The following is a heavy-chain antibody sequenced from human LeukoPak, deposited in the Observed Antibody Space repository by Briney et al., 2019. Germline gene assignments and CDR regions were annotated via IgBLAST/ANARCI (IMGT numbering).Heavy chain of an antibody. CDR2: SFFSGST. Sequence: SETLSLTCTVSGGSISSYYWSWIRQPPGKGLEWIGYSFFSGSTNYNPSLKSRVTISLDTSKNQFSLRLNSVIAADTAVYYCARGGLSSGWYGWGQGTLVTVSS. CDR1: GGSISSYY. D-gene: IGHD6-19*01. CDR3: ARGGLSSGWYG. J-gene: IGHJ4*02. V-gene: IGHV4-59*01.